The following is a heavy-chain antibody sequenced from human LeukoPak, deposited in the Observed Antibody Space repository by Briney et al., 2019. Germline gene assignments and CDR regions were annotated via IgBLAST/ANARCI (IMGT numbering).Heavy chain of an antibody. CDR2: AYPGDSDT. J-gene: IGHJ5*02. V-gene: IGHV5-51*01. CDR3: ARHVTYYETTNNWFDP. D-gene: IGHD3-22*01. CDR1: GYSFNNNW. Sequence: GESLKISCKASGYSFNNNWIGWVRQVPGKGLEWMGIAYPGDSDTRYSPAFQGQVTISADKSISTAYLQWNSLKASDTAMYYCARHVTYYETTNNWFDPWGQGTLVTVSS.